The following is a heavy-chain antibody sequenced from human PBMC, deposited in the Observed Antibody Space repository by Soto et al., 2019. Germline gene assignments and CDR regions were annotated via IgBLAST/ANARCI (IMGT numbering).Heavy chain of an antibody. J-gene: IGHJ4*02. V-gene: IGHV3-30-3*01. CDR1: GFTFSTYA. CDR2: ISYDGSYQ. Sequence: QVQLVESGGGVVQPGRSLRLSCAASGFTFSTYAMHWVRQAPGKGLEWLGVISYDGSYQFYADSVTGRFTISRDNSKNTLFLQMNTLRPEDTAVYYCAREGAPYTSGWYFDYWGQGTLVTVSS. D-gene: IGHD6-19*01. CDR3: AREGAPYTSGWYFDY.